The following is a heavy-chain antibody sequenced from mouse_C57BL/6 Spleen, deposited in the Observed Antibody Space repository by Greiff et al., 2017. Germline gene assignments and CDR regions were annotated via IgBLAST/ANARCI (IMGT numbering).Heavy chain of an antibody. D-gene: IGHD1-1*01. CDR1: GYTFTSYW. V-gene: IGHV1-59*01. CDR3: AKSVITTVASYAMDY. CDR2: IDPSDSYT. Sequence: QVQLQQPGAELVRPGTSVKLSCKASGYTFTSYWMHWVKQRPGQGLEWIGVIDPSDSYTNYNQKFKGKATLTVDTSSSTAYMQLSSLTSEDSAVXYCAKSVITTVASYAMDYWGQGTSVTVSS. J-gene: IGHJ4*01.